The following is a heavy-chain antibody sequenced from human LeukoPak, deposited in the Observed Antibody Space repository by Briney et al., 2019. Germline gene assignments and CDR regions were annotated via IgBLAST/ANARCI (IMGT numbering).Heavy chain of an antibody. CDR2: ISGSGGST. J-gene: IGHJ2*01. CDR3: AKDDSGWNYAWHLGL. CDR1: GFTFSSYA. V-gene: IGHV3-23*01. Sequence: GGSLRLSCAASGFTFSSYAMSWVRQAPGKGLEWVSAISGSGGSTYYADSVKGRFTMSRDNSKNTVDLQMDSLRAEDTATYYCAKDDSGWNYAWHLGLWGRGTQVTVSS. D-gene: IGHD1-7*01.